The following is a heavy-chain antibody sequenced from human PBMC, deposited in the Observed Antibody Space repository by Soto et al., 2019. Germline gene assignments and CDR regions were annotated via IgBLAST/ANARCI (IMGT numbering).Heavy chain of an antibody. V-gene: IGHV3-30-3*01. Sequence: GGSLRLSCAASGFTFSNNAMDWVRQAPGKGLEWVAVISYDGSNKYIAESVKGRFTISRDNSKNTLFLQMNSLRAEDTAVYYCARGTTTSAFSAMDVWGQRTTVTVSS. CDR2: ISYDGSNK. CDR1: GFTFSNNA. D-gene: IGHD1-1*01. CDR3: ARGTTTSAFSAMDV. J-gene: IGHJ6*02.